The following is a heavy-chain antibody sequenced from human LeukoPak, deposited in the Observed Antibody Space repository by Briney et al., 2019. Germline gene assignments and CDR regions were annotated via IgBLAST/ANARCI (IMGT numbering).Heavy chain of an antibody. Sequence: SETLSLTCTVSGGSISSYYWSRIRQPAGKGLEWIGRIYTSGSTNYNPSLKSRVTMSVDTSKNQFSLKLSSVTAADTAVYYCARWGRDGYKYYYYMDVWGKGTTVTVSS. J-gene: IGHJ6*03. CDR2: IYTSGST. V-gene: IGHV4-4*07. D-gene: IGHD5-24*01. CDR3: ARWGRDGYKYYYYMDV. CDR1: GGSISSYY.